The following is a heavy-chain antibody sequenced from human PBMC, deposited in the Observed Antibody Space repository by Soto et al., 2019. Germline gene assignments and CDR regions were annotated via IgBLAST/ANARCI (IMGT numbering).Heavy chain of an antibody. Sequence: ASVKVSCKASGYTFTGYYMHWVRQAPGQGLEWMGWINPNSGGTNYAQKFQGWVTMTRDTSISTAYMELSRLRSDDTAVYYCAREVIAAADYYYYGMDVWGQGTTVTVSS. D-gene: IGHD6-13*01. CDR1: GYTFTGYY. J-gene: IGHJ6*02. CDR3: AREVIAAADYYYYGMDV. V-gene: IGHV1-2*04. CDR2: INPNSGGT.